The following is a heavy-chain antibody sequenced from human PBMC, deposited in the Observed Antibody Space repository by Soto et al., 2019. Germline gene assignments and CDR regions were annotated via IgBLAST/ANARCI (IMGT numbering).Heavy chain of an antibody. J-gene: IGHJ4*02. V-gene: IGHV3-48*01. Sequence: GGSLRLSCAASGFTFSTYSMNWVRQAPGKGLEWVSSISSSSTIYYADSVKGRFPISRDNVQNPLYLQMHSLRAEDTAVYYCARERGSGWTFDYWGQGTLVTV. CDR1: GFTFSTYS. CDR3: ARERGSGWTFDY. D-gene: IGHD6-19*01. CDR2: ISSSSTI.